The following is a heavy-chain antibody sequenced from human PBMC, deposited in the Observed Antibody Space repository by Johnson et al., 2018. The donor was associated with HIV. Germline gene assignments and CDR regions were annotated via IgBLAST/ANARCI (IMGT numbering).Heavy chain of an antibody. V-gene: IGHV3-23*01. CDR3: LSYCSGGSCYSGNDAFDI. Sequence: VQLLESGGGLVQPGGSLRLSCAASGFTFSSYAMSWVRQAPGKGLEWVSAISGSGGSTYYADFVKGRFSISRDNSKNTLYLQRNSLRAEDTAVYYCLSYCSGGSCYSGNDAFDIWGQGKMVTVSS. J-gene: IGHJ3*02. CDR2: ISGSGGST. CDR1: GFTFSSYA. D-gene: IGHD2-15*01.